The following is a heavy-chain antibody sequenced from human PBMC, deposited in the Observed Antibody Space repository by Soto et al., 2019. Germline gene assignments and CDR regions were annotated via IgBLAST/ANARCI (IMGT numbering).Heavy chain of an antibody. D-gene: IGHD3-3*01. J-gene: IGHJ3*02. CDR2: ISGSGGST. CDR3: AKSPNLYDFWSGYAFDI. CDR1: GFTFSSYA. Sequence: GGSLRLSCAASGFTFSSYAMSWVRQAPGKGLEWVSAISGSGGSTYYADSVKGRFTISRDNSKNTLYLQMNSLRAEDTAVYYCAKSPNLYDFWSGYAFDIWGQGTMVTVSS. V-gene: IGHV3-23*01.